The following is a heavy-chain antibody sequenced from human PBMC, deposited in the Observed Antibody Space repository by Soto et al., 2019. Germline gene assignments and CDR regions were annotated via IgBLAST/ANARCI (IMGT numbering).Heavy chain of an antibody. J-gene: IGHJ6*03. CDR1: GGSFSGYY. V-gene: IGHV4-34*01. D-gene: IGHD6-6*01. CDR2: INHRGST. Sequence: SQTLSLTCALYGGSFSGYYWSWIGQPPGKRQEWIGEINHRGSTNYKPSLKSRVTISVDTSKNQFSLKLSSVTAADTAVYYCASGPSPPLSDRPSYYYYMDVWGKGTTVT. CDR3: ASGPSPPLSDRPSYYYYMDV.